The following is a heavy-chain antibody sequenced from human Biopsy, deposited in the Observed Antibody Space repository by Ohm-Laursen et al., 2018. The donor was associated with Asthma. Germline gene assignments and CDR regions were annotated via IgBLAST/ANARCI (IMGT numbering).Heavy chain of an antibody. CDR1: GFAFYDSA. V-gene: IGHV3-9*01. D-gene: IGHD2-2*01. Sequence: SLRLSCAASGFAFYDSAMHWVRQAPGRGLEWVAGISWNSVTVDYAASVKGRFTISRDNAKNSLDLEMNSLRSEDTALYYCAKDTLSSSWKWFDPWGQGTMVNVST. J-gene: IGHJ5*02. CDR3: AKDTLSSSWKWFDP. CDR2: ISWNSVTV.